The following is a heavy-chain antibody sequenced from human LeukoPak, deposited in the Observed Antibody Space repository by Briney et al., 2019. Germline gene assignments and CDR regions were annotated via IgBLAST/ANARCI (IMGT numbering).Heavy chain of an antibody. CDR3: ARDVSSGWYSYYYYYGMDV. Sequence: ASVKVSCKASGYTFTSYYIHCVRQAPGQGLEWMGIINPSDGSTTYAQKFQGRVTMTRDTSISTAYMELSRLRSDDTAVYYCARDVSSGWYSYYYYYGMDVWGQGTTVTVSS. CDR2: INPSDGST. CDR1: GYTFTSYY. D-gene: IGHD6-19*01. J-gene: IGHJ6*02. V-gene: IGHV1-46*01.